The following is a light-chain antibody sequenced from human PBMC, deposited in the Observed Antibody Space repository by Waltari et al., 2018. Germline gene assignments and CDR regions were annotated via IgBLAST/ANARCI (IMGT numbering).Light chain of an antibody. CDR3: QQYWSYPIT. CDR1: QGITDH. Sequence: DIQMTQSPSSLSASVGHKVTITCRASQGITDHLAWFQLKPGKAPKSLIYAASRLQSGVPSKFSGSGSGTAFTLTINSLQPEDFATYYCQQYWSYPITFAQGTRLEIE. V-gene: IGKV1-16*02. J-gene: IGKJ5*01. CDR2: AAS.